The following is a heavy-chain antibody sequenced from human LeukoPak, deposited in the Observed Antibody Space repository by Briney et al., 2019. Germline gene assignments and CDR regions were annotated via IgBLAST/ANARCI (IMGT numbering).Heavy chain of an antibody. CDR1: GFTFSSYE. CDR2: ISSSGSTI. Sequence: PGGSLRLSCAASGFTFSSYEMNWVRQAPGKELEWVSYISSSGSTIYYADSVKGRFTISRDNAKNSLYLQMNSLRAEDTAVYYCASLPPIVVGYWGQGTLVTVSS. V-gene: IGHV3-48*03. D-gene: IGHD2-15*01. CDR3: ASLPPIVVGY. J-gene: IGHJ4*02.